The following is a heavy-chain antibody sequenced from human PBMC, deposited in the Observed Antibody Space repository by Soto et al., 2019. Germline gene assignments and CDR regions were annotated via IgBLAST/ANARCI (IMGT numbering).Heavy chain of an antibody. V-gene: IGHV1-18*01. Sequence: QVQLVQSGAEVKKPGASVKVSCKASGYTLTSYGISWVRQAPGQGLEWMGWISAYNGNTNYAQKLQGRVTMTTDTSTSTAYMELRSLRSDDTAVYYCARSYCGGDCYSYYYYYGMDVWGQGTTVTVSS. CDR2: ISAYNGNT. D-gene: IGHD2-21*02. CDR3: ARSYCGGDCYSYYYYYGMDV. CDR1: GYTLTSYG. J-gene: IGHJ6*02.